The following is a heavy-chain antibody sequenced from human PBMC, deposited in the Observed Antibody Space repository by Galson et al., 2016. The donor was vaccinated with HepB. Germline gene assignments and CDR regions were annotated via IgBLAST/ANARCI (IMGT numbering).Heavy chain of an antibody. D-gene: IGHD4-11*01. J-gene: IGHJ4*02. V-gene: IGHV1-18*04. CDR2: ISDYRCVR. CDR3: ARDVHDFGNPGGY. CDR1: GYTFINYG. Sequence: SVKVSCKASGYTFINYGITWVRQAPGQGLEWMGWISDYRCVREYEQKFQGRVTMTTDTSSSTAYMELRSLRYDDTAVYYCARDVHDFGNPGGYWGQGTPVTVSS.